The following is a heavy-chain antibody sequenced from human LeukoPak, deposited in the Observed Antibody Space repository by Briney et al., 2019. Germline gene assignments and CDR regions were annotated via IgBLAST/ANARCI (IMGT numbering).Heavy chain of an antibody. Sequence: VASVKVSCKASGYTFSDHYMNWVRQAPGQGLEWLGWINPNTGDTHFAPKFQGRVTLTSDTSIRTAYMELTSLTSDDTAVYYCAKGLGPSSSRFSFDFWGQGTLVTVSS. CDR2: INPNTGDT. CDR3: AKGLGPSSSRFSFDF. D-gene: IGHD6-13*01. J-gene: IGHJ4*02. CDR1: GYTFSDHY. V-gene: IGHV1-2*02.